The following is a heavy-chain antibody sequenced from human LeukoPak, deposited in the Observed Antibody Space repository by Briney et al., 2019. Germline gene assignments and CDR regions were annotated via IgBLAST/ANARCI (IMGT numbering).Heavy chain of an antibody. CDR1: GYTFTSYG. J-gene: IGHJ3*02. D-gene: IGHD6-6*01. CDR2: ISAYNGNT. CDR3: ARDPLSRSSPAFDI. V-gene: IGHV1-18*01. Sequence: ASVKVSCKASGYTFTSYGISWVRQAPGQGLEWMGWISAYNGNTNYAQKLQGRVTMTTDTSTSTAYMELRSLRSDDTAVYYCARDPLSRSSPAFDIWGQGTMVTVSS.